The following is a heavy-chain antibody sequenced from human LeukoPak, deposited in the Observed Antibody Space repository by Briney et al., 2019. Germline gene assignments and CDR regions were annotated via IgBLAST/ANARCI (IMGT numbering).Heavy chain of an antibody. D-gene: IGHD6-13*01. J-gene: IGHJ4*02. Sequence: GRSLRLSCAASGFTFSSYAMHWVRQAPGKGLEWVAVISYDGSNKYYADSVKGRFTISRDNSKNTLYLQMNSLRAEDTAVYYCARSELVPEGFDYWGQGTLVTVSS. CDR2: ISYDGSNK. CDR3: ARSELVPEGFDY. V-gene: IGHV3-30-3*01. CDR1: GFTFSSYA.